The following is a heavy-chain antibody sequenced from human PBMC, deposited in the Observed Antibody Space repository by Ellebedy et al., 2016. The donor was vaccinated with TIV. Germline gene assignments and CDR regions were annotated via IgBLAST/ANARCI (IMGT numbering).Heavy chain of an antibody. CDR1: GFTFSGYV. Sequence: GESLKISCAASGFTFSGYVMSWVRQAPGKGLDWVASILVSGGSTYYADSVKGRFTISIDNSKNTLSLQLSSLRAEDTAVYYCAKDPTLDSSDYYGDYFDFWGQGSLVTVSS. D-gene: IGHD3-22*01. J-gene: IGHJ4*02. V-gene: IGHV3-23*01. CDR3: AKDPTLDSSDYYGDYFDF. CDR2: ILVSGGST.